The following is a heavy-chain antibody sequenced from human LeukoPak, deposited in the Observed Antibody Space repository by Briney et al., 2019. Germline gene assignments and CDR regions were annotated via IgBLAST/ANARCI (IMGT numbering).Heavy chain of an antibody. CDR3: ARDANPRQRYSSSSTYFDY. J-gene: IGHJ4*02. D-gene: IGHD6-13*01. V-gene: IGHV4-59*08. Sequence: SETLSLTCTVSGGSISSYYWSWIRQPPGKGLEWIGYIYYSGSTNYNPSLKSRVTISVDTSKNQFSLKLSSVTAADTAVYYCARDANPRQRYSSSSTYFDYWGQGTLVTVSS. CDR2: IYYSGST. CDR1: GGSISSYY.